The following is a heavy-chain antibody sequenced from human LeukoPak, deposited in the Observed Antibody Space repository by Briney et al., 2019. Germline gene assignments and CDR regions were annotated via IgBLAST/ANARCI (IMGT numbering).Heavy chain of an antibody. J-gene: IGHJ3*02. D-gene: IGHD6-13*01. CDR2: IKQDGSET. CDR3: ARAYSSRSDAFDI. V-gene: IGHV3-7*01. CDR1: GVTFSNNW. Sequence: GGSLRLSCAASGVTFSNNWMSWVRQVPGKGLEWVAHIKQDGSETYYVDSVKGRFTISRDNAKNTLYLQMNSLRAEDTAVYYCARAYSSRSDAFDIWGQGTMVTVSS.